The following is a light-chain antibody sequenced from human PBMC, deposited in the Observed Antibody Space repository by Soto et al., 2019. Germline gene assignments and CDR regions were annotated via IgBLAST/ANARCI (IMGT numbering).Light chain of an antibody. V-gene: IGLV2-11*01. CDR3: CAFACTSCA. CDR2: DVT. Sequence: QSALTQPRSVSGSPGQSVTISCTGTSSDVGGYNYVSWYQQHPGKAPKLMIYDVTKRPSGVPDRFSGSKSGNTASLSISGVQAEDEDDCCCCAFACTSCAFGTGTKLTVL. CDR1: SSDVGGYNY. J-gene: IGLJ1*01.